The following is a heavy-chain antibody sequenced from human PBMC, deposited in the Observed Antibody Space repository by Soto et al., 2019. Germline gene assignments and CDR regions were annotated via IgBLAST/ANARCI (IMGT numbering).Heavy chain of an antibody. V-gene: IGHV3-15*07. Sequence: EVQLVESGGGLVKPGGSLRLSCAASGFTFTNAWMNWVRQTPGKGLEWVGRIKSKTDGGTADYAAPVKGRFTISRDDSXXTVYLQMNSLKNEDTAVYYCSTHQEYSSGWLLFDYWGQGTLVPVSS. CDR2: IKSKTDGGTA. CDR3: STHQEYSSGWLLFDY. J-gene: IGHJ4*02. CDR1: GFTFTNAW. D-gene: IGHD6-19*01.